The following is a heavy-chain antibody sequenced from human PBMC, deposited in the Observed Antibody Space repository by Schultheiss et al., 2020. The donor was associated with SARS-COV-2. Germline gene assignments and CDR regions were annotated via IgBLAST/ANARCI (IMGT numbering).Heavy chain of an antibody. V-gene: IGHV3-23*01. J-gene: IGHJ4*02. CDR3: ARGSPNDYDYVWGSYRYPFDY. CDR1: GFTVSSNY. Sequence: GGSLRLSCAASGFTVSSNYMTWVRQAPGKGLEWVSAISGSGGSTYYADSVKGRFTISRDNAKNSLYLQMNSLRAEDTAVYYCARGSPNDYDYVWGSYRYPFDYWGQGTLVTVSS. CDR2: ISGSGGST. D-gene: IGHD3-16*02.